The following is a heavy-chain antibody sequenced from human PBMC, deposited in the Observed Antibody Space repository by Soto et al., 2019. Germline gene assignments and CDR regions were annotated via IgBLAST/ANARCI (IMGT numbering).Heavy chain of an antibody. J-gene: IGHJ4*02. CDR3: AKDSEIPGLSAAGACLDS. V-gene: IGHV3-23*01. Sequence: GGSLRLSCAASGFTFASYAMAWVRQAPGKGVEWVSGIDASGSRTYYADSVKGRFTISRDNSRNTLFLQMDNLRGEDTAIYYGAKDSEIPGLSAAGACLDSWGQGTLVTVSS. CDR2: IDASGSRT. CDR1: GFTFASYA. D-gene: IGHD6-13*01.